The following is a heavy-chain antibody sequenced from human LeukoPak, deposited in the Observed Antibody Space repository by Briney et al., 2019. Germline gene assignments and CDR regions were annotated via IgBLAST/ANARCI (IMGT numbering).Heavy chain of an antibody. J-gene: IGHJ3*02. D-gene: IGHD3-22*01. CDR1: GFTFSSYG. Sequence: GGSLRLSCAASGFTFSSYGMHWVRQAPGKGLEWVSVMSGTTGSTYYVDSAKGRFTISRDNSKNSLYLQMNSLRAEDTAVYYCARRGSGYIFSGAFDIWGQGTMVTVSS. V-gene: IGHV3-23*01. CDR2: MSGTTGST. CDR3: ARRGSGYIFSGAFDI.